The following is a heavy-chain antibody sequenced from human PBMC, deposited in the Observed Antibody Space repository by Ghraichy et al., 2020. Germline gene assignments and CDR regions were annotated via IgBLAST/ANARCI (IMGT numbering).Heavy chain of an antibody. Sequence: GGSLRLSCAASGFTFSSYAMSWVRQAPGKGLEWVSGISGSGGSTYYVDSVTGRFTISRDNSKNTLNLQMNSLRAEDTAVYYCAKGIAAGTTTIAYYYNGLDVWSQGTTVTVSS. CDR3: AKGIAAGTTTIAYYYNGLDV. CDR2: ISGSGGST. V-gene: IGHV3-23*01. CDR1: GFTFSSYA. D-gene: IGHD6-13*01. J-gene: IGHJ6*02.